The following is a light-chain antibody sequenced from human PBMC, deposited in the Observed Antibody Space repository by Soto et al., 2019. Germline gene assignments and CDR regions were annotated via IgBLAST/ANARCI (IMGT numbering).Light chain of an antibody. CDR1: NIGSKS. CDR3: QVWDSSSDHVV. V-gene: IGLV3-21*04. CDR2: YDS. J-gene: IGLJ2*01. Sequence: SYELTQPPSVSVAPGKTARITCGGNNIGSKSVHWYQQKPGQAPVLVIYYDSDRPSGIPERFSGSNSGNTASLTISRVEAGDEADYYWQVWDSSSDHVVFCGGTKLTVL.